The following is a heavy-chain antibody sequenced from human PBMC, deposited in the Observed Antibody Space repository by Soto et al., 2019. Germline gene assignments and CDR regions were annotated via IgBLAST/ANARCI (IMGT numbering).Heavy chain of an antibody. CDR1: GFTFSSYG. J-gene: IGHJ4*02. V-gene: IGHV3-33*01. CDR3: ARGGTDYGGNSDY. Sequence: QVQLVESGGGVVQPGRSLRLSCAASGFTFSSYGMHWVRQAPGKGLEWVAVIWYDGSNKYYADSVKGRFTISRDNSKNTRYLQMNSLRAEDTAVYYCARGGTDYGGNSDYWGQGTLVTVSS. D-gene: IGHD4-17*01. CDR2: IWYDGSNK.